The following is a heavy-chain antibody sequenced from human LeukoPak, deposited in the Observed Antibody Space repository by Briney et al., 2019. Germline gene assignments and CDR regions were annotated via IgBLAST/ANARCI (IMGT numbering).Heavy chain of an antibody. D-gene: IGHD3-10*01. CDR1: GYTFTSYY. Sequence: GASVKVSCKASGYTFTSYYMHWVRQAPGQGLEWMGIINPSGGSTSYAQKFQGRVTMTRDTSTSTVYMELSSLRSEDTAVYYCARDYYDGSGSLGTIQFDYWGQGTLVTVSS. V-gene: IGHV1-46*01. CDR2: INPSGGST. CDR3: ARDYYDGSGSLGTIQFDY. J-gene: IGHJ4*02.